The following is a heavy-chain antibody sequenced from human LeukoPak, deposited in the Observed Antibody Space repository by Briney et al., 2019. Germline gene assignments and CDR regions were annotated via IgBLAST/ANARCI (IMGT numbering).Heavy chain of an antibody. D-gene: IGHD5-18*01. CDR3: ARQTAMGRSGDY. CDR1: GYSFTSYW. Sequence: GESLKISCKASGYSFTSYWIGWVRQMPGKGLEWMGIIDPSDSETRYTPSFQGQVTISVDRSLTTADLRWNSLKASDTAMYYCARQTAMGRSGDYWGQGTLVTVSS. V-gene: IGHV5-51*01. CDR2: IDPSDSET. J-gene: IGHJ4*02.